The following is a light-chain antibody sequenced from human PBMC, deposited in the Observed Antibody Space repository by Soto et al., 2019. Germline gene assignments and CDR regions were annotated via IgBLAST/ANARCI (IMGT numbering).Light chain of an antibody. Sequence: EIVLTQSPGTLSLSPGERATLSCMASQSVSSSCFTWFQQKPGQAPRLLIYATSSRATGIPDRFSGSGSGTDFTLTISILEPEDFAVYYCQHYGYSPPYTFGQGTKLEIK. V-gene: IGKV3-20*01. CDR2: ATS. CDR1: QSVSSSC. CDR3: QHYGYSPPYT. J-gene: IGKJ2*01.